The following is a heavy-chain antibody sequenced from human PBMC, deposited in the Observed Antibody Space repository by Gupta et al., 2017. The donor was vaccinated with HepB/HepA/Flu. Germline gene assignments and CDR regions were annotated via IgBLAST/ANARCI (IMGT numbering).Heavy chain of an antibody. CDR2: IYWDDDR. CDR1: GFSLSTSDVG. Sequence: QITLKESGPTLVKPTQTLRLTCSFSGFSLSTSDVGVGWIRQPPGRALEWLALIYWDDDRRYSPSLKNRLTITKDTFTNHVVLTMTNMDPVDTGTYYCAHRLGVGAFDVWGQGTMVTVSS. V-gene: IGHV2-5*02. J-gene: IGHJ3*01. CDR3: AHRLGVGAFDV.